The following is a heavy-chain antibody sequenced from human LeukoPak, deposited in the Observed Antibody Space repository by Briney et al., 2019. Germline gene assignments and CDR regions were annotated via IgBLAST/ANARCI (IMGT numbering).Heavy chain of an antibody. CDR1: GFTFSTYS. CDR3: ARGSTGWFSY. CDR2: IGSSSNSI. J-gene: IGHJ4*02. D-gene: IGHD6-19*01. Sequence: GGSLRLSCAASGFTFSTYSMNWVRQAPGKGLEYISYIGSSSNSIYYADSVKGRFTISRDNAKNSLYLQTNSLRDEDTAVYYCARGSTGWFSYWGQGTLVTVSS. V-gene: IGHV3-48*02.